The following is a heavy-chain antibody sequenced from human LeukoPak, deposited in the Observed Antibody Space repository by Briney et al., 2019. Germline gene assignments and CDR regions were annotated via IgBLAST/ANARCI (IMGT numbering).Heavy chain of an antibody. V-gene: IGHV3-13*01. Sequence: PGGSLRLSCAASGFTFSSYAMHWVRQTTGKGLEWVSAIGTAGDTYYPGSVRGRFTISRENAKNSLYLQMNSLGAGDTAVYYCARVRYDSSGAVDYFDYWGQGTLVTVSS. CDR3: ARVRYDSSGAVDYFDY. D-gene: IGHD3-22*01. CDR2: IGTAGDT. J-gene: IGHJ4*02. CDR1: GFTFSSYA.